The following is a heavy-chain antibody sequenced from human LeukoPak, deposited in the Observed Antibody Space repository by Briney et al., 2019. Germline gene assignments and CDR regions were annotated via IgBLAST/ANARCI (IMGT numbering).Heavy chain of an antibody. J-gene: IGHJ4*02. V-gene: IGHV4-4*02. CDR2: ISLRGLT. CDR3: SRESGPFSPFGF. CDR1: GGSISGTNW. Sequence: SETLSLTCGVSGGSISGTNWWSWVRQPPGQGLEWIGEISLRGLTNYNPSLRSRLTMSLDESKNQVSLNLTTVTAADTAVYYCSRESGPFSPFGFWGQGTLVSVHS. D-gene: IGHD1-26*01.